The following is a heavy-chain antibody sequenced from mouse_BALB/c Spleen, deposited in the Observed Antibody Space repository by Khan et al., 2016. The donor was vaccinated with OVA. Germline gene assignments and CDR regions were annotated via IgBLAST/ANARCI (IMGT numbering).Heavy chain of an antibody. D-gene: IGHD1-2*01. Sequence: EVQLQESGPGLVKPSQSLSLTCTVTGYSITSGYGWNWIRQFPGNKLEWMGYISYSGSTNYNPSLKSRISNTRETSKNQFFLQLNSVTTEETATYYCARTARIKYWGQGTTLTVSS. CDR3: ARTARIKY. CDR2: ISYSGST. CDR1: GYSITSGYG. J-gene: IGHJ2*01. V-gene: IGHV3-2*02.